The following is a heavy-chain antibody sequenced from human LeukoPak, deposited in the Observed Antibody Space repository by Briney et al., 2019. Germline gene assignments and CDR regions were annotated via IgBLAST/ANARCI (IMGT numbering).Heavy chain of an antibody. CDR3: ARGVGARAFDI. D-gene: IGHD1-26*01. CDR2: ISSSSSTI. J-gene: IGHJ3*02. V-gene: IGHV3-48*01. Sequence: SGGSLRPSCAASGFTFSSYSMNWVRQAPGKGLEWVSYISSSSSTIYYADSVKGRFTISRDNAKNSLYLQMNSLRAEDTAVYYCARGVGARAFDIWGQGTMVTVSS. CDR1: GFTFSSYS.